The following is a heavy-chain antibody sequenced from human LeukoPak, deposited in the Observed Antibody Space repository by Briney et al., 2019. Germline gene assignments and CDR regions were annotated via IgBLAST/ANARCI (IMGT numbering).Heavy chain of an antibody. V-gene: IGHV4-61*02. CDR2: IYTSGST. CDR1: GGSISSGSYY. J-gene: IGHJ3*02. CDR3: ARDHGDAFDI. Sequence: SETLSLTCTVSGGSISSGSYYWSWIRQPAGKGLEWIGRIYTSGSTNYNPPLKSRVTISVDTSKNQFSLKLSSVTAADTAVYYCARDHGDAFDIWGQGTMVTVSS.